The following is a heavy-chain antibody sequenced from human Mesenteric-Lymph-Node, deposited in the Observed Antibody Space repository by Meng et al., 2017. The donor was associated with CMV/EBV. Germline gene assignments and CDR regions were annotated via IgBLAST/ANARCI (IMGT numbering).Heavy chain of an antibody. CDR2: TYYRSESYN. D-gene: IGHD3-16*01. CDR3: AYFGDLPPLW. J-gene: IGHJ4*02. Sequence: QLKQSRQDPAKPAHTLSLHCTISVNSILNNNAARNWIRQSPSRVLEWLGRTYYRSESYNDYAVSVKSRISVNLDTSKNQLSLHLNFVTPEDTAVYYCAYFGDLPPLWWGQGTLVTVSS. CDR1: VNSILNNNAA. V-gene: IGHV6-1*01.